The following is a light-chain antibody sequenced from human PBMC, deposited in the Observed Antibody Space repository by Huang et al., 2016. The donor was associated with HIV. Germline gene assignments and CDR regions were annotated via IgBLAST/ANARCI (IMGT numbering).Light chain of an antibody. CDR2: DAS. V-gene: IGKV3-15*01. CDR1: QSVRSN. Sequence: EIVMTQSPATLSVSPGERVTLSRRASQSVRSNLAWYQQKAGQAPRLLIYDASNRATDIPARFSGSGSGTEFTLTISSLQSEDFAVYYCQYYNNWPIMYTFGQGTKLEV. J-gene: IGKJ2*01. CDR3: QYYNNWPIMYT.